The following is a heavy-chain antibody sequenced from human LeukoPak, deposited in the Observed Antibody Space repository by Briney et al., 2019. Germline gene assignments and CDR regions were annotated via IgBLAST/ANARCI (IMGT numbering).Heavy chain of an antibody. CDR2: IYHSGST. Sequence: PSETLSLTCSVSGSSISSGYYWGWIRQPPGKGLEWIGSIYHSGSTYYNPSLKSRVTISVDTSKNQFSLKLSSATAADTAVYYCARVGSPVWFDPWGQGTLVTVSS. CDR1: GSSISSGYY. CDR3: ARVGSPVWFDP. J-gene: IGHJ5*02. V-gene: IGHV4-38-2*02. D-gene: IGHD4-17*01.